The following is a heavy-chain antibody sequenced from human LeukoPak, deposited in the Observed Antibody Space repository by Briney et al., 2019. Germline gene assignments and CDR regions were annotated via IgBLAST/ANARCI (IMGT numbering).Heavy chain of an antibody. Sequence: SETLSLTCTVSGGSISSYYWSWFRQSAGKGLEWIGRIYASGKTNYNPSLMSRVTMSVDASQDQFSLKLNSVTAADTAVYYCASLYYYGSGSSDYWGQGTLVTVSS. J-gene: IGHJ4*02. CDR1: GGSISSYY. V-gene: IGHV4-4*07. D-gene: IGHD3-10*01. CDR3: ASLYYYGSGSSDY. CDR2: IYASGKT.